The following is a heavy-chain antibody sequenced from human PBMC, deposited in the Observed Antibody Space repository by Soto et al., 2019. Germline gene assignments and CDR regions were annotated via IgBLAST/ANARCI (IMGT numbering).Heavy chain of an antibody. D-gene: IGHD1-1*01. J-gene: IGHJ4*02. CDR3: ARVRTPFKYDVDY. CDR1: GFTFSSYW. Sequence: EVQLVESGGGLVQPGGSLRLSCAASGFTFSSYWMSWVRQAPGKGLEWVANIKQDGSEKYYVDSVKGRFTISRDNAKNSLYPQMNSLRAEDTAVYYCARVRTPFKYDVDYWGQGTLVTVSS. V-gene: IGHV3-7*01. CDR2: IKQDGSEK.